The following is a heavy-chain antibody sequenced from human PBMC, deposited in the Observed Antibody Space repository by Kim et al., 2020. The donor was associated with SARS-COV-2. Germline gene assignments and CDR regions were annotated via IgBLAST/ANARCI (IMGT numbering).Heavy chain of an antibody. CDR3: AKGGYYYDSSKFDY. CDR1: GFTFSSYG. V-gene: IGHV3-30*18. J-gene: IGHJ4*02. CDR2: ISYDGSNK. Sequence: GGSLRLSCAASGFTFSSYGMHWVRQAPGKGLEWVAVISYDGSNKYYADSVKGRFTISRDNSKNTLYLQMNSLRAEDTAVYYCAKGGYYYDSSKFDYWGQGTLVTVSS. D-gene: IGHD3-22*01.